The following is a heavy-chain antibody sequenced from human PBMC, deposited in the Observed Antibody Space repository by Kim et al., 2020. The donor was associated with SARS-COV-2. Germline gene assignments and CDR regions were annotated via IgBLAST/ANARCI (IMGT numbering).Heavy chain of an antibody. CDR1: GFTFSSYG. J-gene: IGHJ4*02. V-gene: IGHV3-30*18. Sequence: GGSLRLSCAASGFTFSSYGMHWVRQAPGKGLEWVAVISYDGSNKYYADSVKGRFTISRDNSKNTLYLQMNSLRAEDTAVYYCAKDPEGDYGGGGERAGEWGQGTLVTVSS. CDR3: AKDPEGDYGGGGERAGE. D-gene: IGHD4-17*01. CDR2: ISYDGSNK.